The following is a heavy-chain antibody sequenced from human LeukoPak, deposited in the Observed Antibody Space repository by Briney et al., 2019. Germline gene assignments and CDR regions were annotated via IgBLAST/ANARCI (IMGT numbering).Heavy chain of an antibody. V-gene: IGHV3-30*02. CDR3: ARDEEVELRIFDY. Sequence: PGGSLRLSCAASAFTFSSYDMHWVRQAPGKGLEWVAFIRYDGSNKYYADSVKGRFTISRDNSKNTLYLQMNSLRAEDTAVYYCARDEEVELRIFDYWGQGTLVTVSS. D-gene: IGHD1-7*01. CDR2: IRYDGSNK. CDR1: AFTFSSYD. J-gene: IGHJ4*02.